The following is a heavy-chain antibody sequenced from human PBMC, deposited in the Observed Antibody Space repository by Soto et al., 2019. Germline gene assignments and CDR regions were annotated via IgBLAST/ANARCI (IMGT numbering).Heavy chain of an antibody. D-gene: IGHD4-4*01. J-gene: IGHJ4*02. CDR1: GFTFSSYA. CDR2: ISGSGGST. CDR3: AKDLSWFSNLPFDY. Sequence: LRLSCAASGFTFSSYAMSWVRQAPGKGLEWVSAISGSGGSTYYADSVKGRFTISRDNSKNTLYLQMNSLRAEDTAVYYCAKDLSWFSNLPFDYWGQGTLVTVSS. V-gene: IGHV3-23*01.